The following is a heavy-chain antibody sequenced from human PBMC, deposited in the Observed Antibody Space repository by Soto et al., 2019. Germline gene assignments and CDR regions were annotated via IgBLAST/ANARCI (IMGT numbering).Heavy chain of an antibody. CDR3: ANGRATYGLLTHDY. V-gene: IGHV3-23*01. J-gene: IGHJ4*02. CDR1: GFSFRNYA. Sequence: EVQLLESGGGLVQPGGSLRLSCAASGFSFRNYAMSWVRQAPGKGLEWISTLTGSSSNIYYADSVKGRFAISRDNSRNTLYLQMNSLTAEDTAVYYWANGRATYGLLTHDYGGQGTLVTVSS. CDR2: LTGSSSNI. D-gene: IGHD3-10*01.